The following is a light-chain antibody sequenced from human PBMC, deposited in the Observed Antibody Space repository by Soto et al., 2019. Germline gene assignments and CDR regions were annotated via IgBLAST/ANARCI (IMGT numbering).Light chain of an antibody. Sequence: QSALTQPASVSGSPGQSITISCTGTSGDVGSYNLVSWYQQHPGKAPKVIIYEGIKRPSGVSDRFSGSKSGNTASLTIAGLQAEDEAHYYCCSYAGSRNVVVGGGTKVTVL. V-gene: IGLV2-23*01. CDR2: EGI. CDR1: SGDVGSYNL. J-gene: IGLJ2*01. CDR3: CSYAGSRNVV.